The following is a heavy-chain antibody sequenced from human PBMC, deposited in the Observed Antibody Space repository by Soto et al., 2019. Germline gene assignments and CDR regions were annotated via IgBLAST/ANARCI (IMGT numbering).Heavy chain of an antibody. CDR2: ISSSGSTI. CDR1: GFTFSDYY. J-gene: IGHJ4*02. Sequence: GGSPRLSCAASGFTFSDYYMSWIRQAPGKGLEWVSYISSSGSTIYYADSVKGRFTISRDNAKNSLYLQMNSLRAEDTAVYYCARVSTVTGTSGQTDYWGQGTLVTVSS. D-gene: IGHD1-20*01. V-gene: IGHV3-11*01. CDR3: ARVSTVTGTSGQTDY.